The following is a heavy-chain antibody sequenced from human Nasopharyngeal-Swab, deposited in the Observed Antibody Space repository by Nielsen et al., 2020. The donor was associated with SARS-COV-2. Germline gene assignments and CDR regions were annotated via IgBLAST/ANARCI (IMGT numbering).Heavy chain of an antibody. Sequence: GESMKICCAAYGFTFSSYGMHWVRKAPGKGLEWVAVISYDGSNKYYADSVKGRFTISRDNSKNTLYLQMNSLRAEDTAVYYCAKLGGNSDGSYFDYWGQGTLVTVSS. CDR2: ISYDGSNK. CDR1: GFTFSSYG. D-gene: IGHD4-23*01. V-gene: IGHV3-30*18. J-gene: IGHJ4*02. CDR3: AKLGGNSDGSYFDY.